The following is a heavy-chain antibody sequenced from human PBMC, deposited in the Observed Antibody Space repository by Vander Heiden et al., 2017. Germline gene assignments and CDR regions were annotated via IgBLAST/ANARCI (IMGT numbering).Heavy chain of an antibody. Sequence: EILLVESGGGLVQPGRSLRLSCVSSGFTFDGDVMHWVRQAPGKGLEWVSGISWNSGNIGYADSVKGRFTISRDNAKNSLYLQMNSLRAEDTALYYCATGYGDHKSYFDYWGQGTLVTVSS. D-gene: IGHD4-17*01. CDR3: ATGYGDHKSYFDY. CDR1: GFTFDGDV. J-gene: IGHJ4*02. V-gene: IGHV3-9*01. CDR2: ISWNSGNI.